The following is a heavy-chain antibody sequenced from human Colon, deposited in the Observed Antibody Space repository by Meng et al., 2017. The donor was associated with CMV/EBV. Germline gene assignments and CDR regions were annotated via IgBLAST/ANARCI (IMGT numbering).Heavy chain of an antibody. J-gene: IGHJ4*02. CDR3: ARDSGAIRLIDY. CDR2: ISSSGNYI. Sequence: GESLKISCAASGFTVSSNFMTWVRQAPGKGLEWVSSISSSGNYIYYADSVKGRFTISRDNAKNSVYLQMNSLTARDTAVYYCARDSGAIRLIDYWGQGTLVTVSS. V-gene: IGHV3-21*01. D-gene: IGHD4/OR15-4a*01. CDR1: GFTVSSNF.